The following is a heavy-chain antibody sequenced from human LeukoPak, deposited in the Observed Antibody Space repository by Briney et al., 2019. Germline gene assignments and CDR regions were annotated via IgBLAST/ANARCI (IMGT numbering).Heavy chain of an antibody. CDR3: ARVKIGHDY. V-gene: IGHV1-69*05. D-gene: IGHD2/OR15-2a*01. J-gene: IGHJ4*02. CDR1: GGTFSNYI. CDR2: IIPIFGTA. Sequence: GASVKVSCKASGGTFSNYIISWVRQAPGQGLEWMGEIIPIFGTANYAQKFQGRVTMTRNTSISTAYMELSSLRSEDTAVYYCARVKIGHDYWGQGTLVTVSS.